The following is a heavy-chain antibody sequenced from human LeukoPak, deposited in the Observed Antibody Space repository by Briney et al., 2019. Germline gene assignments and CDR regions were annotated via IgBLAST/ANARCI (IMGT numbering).Heavy chain of an antibody. CDR3: AGAGISRAWCGGANGLDV. D-gene: IGHD3-3*02. CDR2: ISSSGTTI. CDR1: GFTFSRYE. J-gene: IGHJ6*02. Sequence: GGSLRLSCAASGFTFSRYEMNWVRQAPGKGLEWVSYISSSGTTIYYADSVKGRLTISRDNAKHSVYLQMNSLRAEDTAVYFCAGAGISRAWCGGANGLDVWGQGTTVTVSS. V-gene: IGHV3-48*03.